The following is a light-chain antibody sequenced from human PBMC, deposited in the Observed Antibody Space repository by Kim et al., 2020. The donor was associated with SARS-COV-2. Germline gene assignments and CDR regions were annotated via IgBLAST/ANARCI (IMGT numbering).Light chain of an antibody. V-gene: IGLV3-1*01. Sequence: SYELTQPPSVSVSPGQTASITCSGDKLGDNYISWCQQKAGQPPVLVIYEDTKRPSGIPERFSGSNSGNTATLTISGTQAMDEADYYCQAWDSSTVLFGGGTQLTVL. J-gene: IGLJ2*01. CDR3: QAWDSSTVL. CDR2: EDT. CDR1: KLGDNY.